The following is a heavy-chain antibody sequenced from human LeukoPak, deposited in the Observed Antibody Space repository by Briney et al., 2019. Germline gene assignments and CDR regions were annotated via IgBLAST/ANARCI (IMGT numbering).Heavy chain of an antibody. D-gene: IGHD2-2*01. V-gene: IGHV4-34*01. Sequence: SETLSLTCAVSGGSFSGYYWSWIRQPPGKGLEWIGEINHSGSTNYNPSLKSRVTISVDTSKNQFSLKLSSVTAADTAVYYCARVPPRRYCSSTSCYLHLVAYYYYGMDVWGQGTTVTVSS. CDR2: INHSGST. J-gene: IGHJ6*02. CDR1: GGSFSGYY. CDR3: ARVPPRRYCSSTSCYLHLVAYYYYGMDV.